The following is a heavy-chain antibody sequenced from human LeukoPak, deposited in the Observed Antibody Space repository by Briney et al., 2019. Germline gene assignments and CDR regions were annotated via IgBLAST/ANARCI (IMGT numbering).Heavy chain of an antibody. D-gene: IGHD2-21*02. J-gene: IGHJ3*02. CDR2: ISNSGTT. CDR1: GDSVTSGGYF. CDR3: ARDVVVTSSPDAFDI. Sequence: SETLSLTCTVSGDSVTSGGYFWTWIRHHPGKGLEWIGYISNSGTTSYNPSLKSRVSISVDTSNNQFSLSLRSVTAADTAVYYCARDVVVTSSPDAFDIWGQGTMVAVSS. V-gene: IGHV4-31*03.